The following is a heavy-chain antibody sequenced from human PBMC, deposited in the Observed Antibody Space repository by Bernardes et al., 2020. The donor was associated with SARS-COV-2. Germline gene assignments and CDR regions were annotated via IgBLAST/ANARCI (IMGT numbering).Heavy chain of an antibody. D-gene: IGHD5-12*01. CDR2: ISGSGGGT. Sequence: GGSLRLSCAASGFTFSNYAMTWVRQAPGKGLEWVSSISGSGGGTYYADSVQGRFTVSRDYSTNTLYLQMDSLRAEDTAIYYCAKEAYSGYLETYYFYYGMDVWCHWTTVTVSS. CDR3: AKEAYSGYLETYYFYYGMDV. V-gene: IGHV3-23*01. J-gene: IGHJ6*02. CDR1: GFTFSNYA.